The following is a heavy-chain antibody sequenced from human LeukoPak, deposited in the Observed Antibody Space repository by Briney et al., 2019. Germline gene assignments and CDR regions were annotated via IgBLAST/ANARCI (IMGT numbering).Heavy chain of an antibody. V-gene: IGHV1-8*01. CDR1: GYTFTSYD. CDR3: ASPIVVVVATTGVDAFDI. J-gene: IGHJ3*02. CDR2: MNPNSGNT. D-gene: IGHD2-21*01. Sequence: ASVKVSCKASGYTFTSYDINWVRQATGQGLEWMGWMNPNSGNTGFAQKFQGRVTMTTNTSISTAYMELSSLRSEDAAVYYCASPIVVVVATTGVDAFDIWGQATMVTVSS.